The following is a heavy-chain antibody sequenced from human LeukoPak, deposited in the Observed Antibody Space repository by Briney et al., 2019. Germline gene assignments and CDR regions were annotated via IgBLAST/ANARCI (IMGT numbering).Heavy chain of an antibody. CDR3: ARDRRLSTPLWDGSSWGTYAFDI. V-gene: IGHV1-18*01. Sequence: ASVKVSLKGSGYTSTSYGISWVRQARGQGLAWVGWISAYNGNTNYAQKLQGRVTMTTDTSTSTAYMELRSLRSDDTAVYYCARDRRLSTPLWDGSSWGTYAFDIWGQGTMVTVSS. CDR1: GYTSTSYG. CDR2: ISAYNGNT. J-gene: IGHJ3*02. D-gene: IGHD6-13*01.